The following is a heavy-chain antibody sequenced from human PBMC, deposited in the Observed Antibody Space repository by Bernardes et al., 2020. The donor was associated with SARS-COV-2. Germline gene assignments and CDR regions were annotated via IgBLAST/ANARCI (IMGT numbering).Heavy chain of an antibody. CDR3: ARVDFTNLYYFDS. Sequence: GGSLRLSCAASGFTFSSYSMNWVRQAPGRGLEWVSSISTGSTYISYTDSVRGRFTVSRDNGKNSLYLQMNSLRAEDTAVYYCARVDFTNLYYFDSWGQGTLVTVSS. CDR1: GFTFSSYS. J-gene: IGHJ4*02. V-gene: IGHV3-21*01. D-gene: IGHD2-8*01. CDR2: ISTGSTYI.